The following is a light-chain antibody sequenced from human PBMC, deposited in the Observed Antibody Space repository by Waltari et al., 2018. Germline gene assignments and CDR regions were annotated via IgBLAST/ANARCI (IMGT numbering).Light chain of an antibody. CDR1: QSISIW. Sequence: DIQMTQSPSTLSAFVGDRVNITCRASQSISIWLAWYQQKPGKAPKLLIYKATSLERGVPSRFSGSGSGTEFTHTISSLQPDDFASYYCQQYSSFIYTFGQGTKVEI. CDR3: QQYSSFIYT. V-gene: IGKV1-5*03. CDR2: KAT. J-gene: IGKJ2*01.